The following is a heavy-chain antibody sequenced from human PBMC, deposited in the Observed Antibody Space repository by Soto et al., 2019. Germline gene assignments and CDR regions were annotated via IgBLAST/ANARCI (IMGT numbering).Heavy chain of an antibody. CDR1: GYSVATSG. CDR3: ARAGHYYDSSGYVN. V-gene: IGHV1-18*01. CDR2: ISAYNGNT. D-gene: IGHD3-22*01. J-gene: IGHJ4*02. Sequence: QVKLVQSGTVVKKPGSSMKVSCKASGYSVATSGISWVRQAPGQGLEWMGWISAYNGNTNFNVKLQDRISMTTHTSTGTAYLGLRSLRSDATSVYYCARAGHYYDSSGYVNWGQGTLVTVSS.